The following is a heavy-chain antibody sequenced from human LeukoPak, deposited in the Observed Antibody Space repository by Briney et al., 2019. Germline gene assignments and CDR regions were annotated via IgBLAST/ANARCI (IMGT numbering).Heavy chain of an antibody. D-gene: IGHD6-6*01. Sequence: SETLSLTCAVYGGSFSGYYWSWIRQPPGKGLEWIGEIYHSGSTNYNPSLKSRVTISVDKSKNQFSLKLSSVTAADTAVYYCARRDSSSWAFDYWGQGTLVTVSS. CDR1: GGSFSGYY. CDR2: IYHSGST. V-gene: IGHV4-34*01. CDR3: ARRDSSSWAFDY. J-gene: IGHJ4*02.